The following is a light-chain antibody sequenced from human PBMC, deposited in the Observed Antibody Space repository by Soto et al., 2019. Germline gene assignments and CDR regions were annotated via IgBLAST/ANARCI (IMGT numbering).Light chain of an antibody. CDR3: AAWDATLSDAV. Sequence: QSVLTQPPSASGSPGQSVTISCTGTSSDVGGYNYVSWYQQHPGKAPKVMIYEVSKRPSGVPDRFSGSKSGTSASLAISGLRSEDEADYYCAAWDATLSDAVFGGGTQLTVL. CDR2: EVS. J-gene: IGLJ7*01. CDR1: SSDVGGYNY. V-gene: IGLV2-8*01.